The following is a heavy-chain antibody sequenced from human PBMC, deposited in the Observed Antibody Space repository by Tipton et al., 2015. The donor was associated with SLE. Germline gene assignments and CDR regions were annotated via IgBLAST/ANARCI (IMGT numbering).Heavy chain of an antibody. CDR3: ARRRVSHAFDI. CDR1: GGSISSSSYY. J-gene: IGHJ3*02. Sequence: TLSLTCTVSGGSISSSSYYWSWIRQPPGKGLEWIGYIYYSGSTNYNPSLKSRVTISVDTSKNQFSLKLSSVTAADTAVYYCARRRVSHAFDIWGQGTMVTVSS. D-gene: IGHD6-13*01. CDR2: IYYSGST. V-gene: IGHV4-61*01.